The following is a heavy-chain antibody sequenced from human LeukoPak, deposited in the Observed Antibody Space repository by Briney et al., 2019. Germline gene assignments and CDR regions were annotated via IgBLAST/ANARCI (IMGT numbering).Heavy chain of an antibody. CDR3: ASLYITYY. J-gene: IGHJ4*02. CDR2: INTDGATT. V-gene: IGHV3-23*03. Sequence: GGSLRLSCAAPGLTFKSYALTWVGQAPGKGLEWVAVINTDGATTYYASSSKGPFAISRYTSKSALYLQMNSLRADDTALYYCASLYITYYGGQGTLVTASS. D-gene: IGHD2-2*02. CDR1: GLTFKSYA.